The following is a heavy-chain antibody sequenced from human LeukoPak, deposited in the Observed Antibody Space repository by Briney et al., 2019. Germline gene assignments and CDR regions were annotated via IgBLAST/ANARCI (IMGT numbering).Heavy chain of an antibody. D-gene: IGHD3-10*01. CDR3: GRDRRQDGSWSHDDAFDI. CDR2: ISSSSNYI. Sequence: PGGSLRLSCAASGFTFSSYSMNCLRQAPGKGLEWVSSISSSSNYIYYADSLKGRFTISRDNAKNSLYLQMSSLRAEDPAVYYGGRDRRQDGSWSHDDAFDIWGQGTMVTVSS. J-gene: IGHJ3*02. CDR1: GFTFSSYS. V-gene: IGHV3-21*01.